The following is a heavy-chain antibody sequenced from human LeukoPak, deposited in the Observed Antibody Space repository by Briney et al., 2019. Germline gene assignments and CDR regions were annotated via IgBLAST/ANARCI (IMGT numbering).Heavy chain of an antibody. V-gene: IGHV3-30-3*01. D-gene: IGHD5-12*01. CDR1: GFTFSSYA. CDR2: ISYDGSNK. CDR3: ARDGYGGCFDY. Sequence: GRSLRLSCAASGFTFSSYAMHWVRQAPGKGLEWVAVISYDGSNKYYADSVKGRFTISRDNAKNSLYLQMSSLRAEDTAVYYCARDGYGGCFDYWGQGTLVTVSS. J-gene: IGHJ4*02.